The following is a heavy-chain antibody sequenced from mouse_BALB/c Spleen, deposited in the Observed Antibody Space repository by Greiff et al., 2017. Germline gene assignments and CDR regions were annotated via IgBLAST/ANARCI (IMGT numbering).Heavy chain of an antibody. D-gene: IGHD2-3*01. CDR3: ARDLDGIYAMDY. J-gene: IGHJ4*01. CDR2: ISSGGSYT. V-gene: IGHV5-9-4*01. Sequence: EVQLVESGGGLVKPGGSLKLSCAASGFTFSSYAMSWVRQSPEKRLEWVAEISSGGSYTYYPDTVTGRFTISRDNAKNTLYLEMSSLRSEDTAMYYCARDLDGIYAMDYWGQGTSVTVSS. CDR1: GFTFSSYA.